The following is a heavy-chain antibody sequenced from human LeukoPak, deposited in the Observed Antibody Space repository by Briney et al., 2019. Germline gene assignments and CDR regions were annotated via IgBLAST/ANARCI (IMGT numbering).Heavy chain of an antibody. J-gene: IGHJ6*02. Sequence: AASVKVSCKASGGTFSSYAISWVRQAPGQGLEWMGIINPSGGSTSYAQKFQGRVTMTRDTSTSTVYMELSSLRSEDTAVYYCARDASVGYCSGGSCYNDYYGMDVWGQGTTVTVSS. V-gene: IGHV1-46*01. CDR3: ARDASVGYCSGGSCYNDYYGMDV. CDR2: INPSGGST. CDR1: GGTFSSYA. D-gene: IGHD2-15*01.